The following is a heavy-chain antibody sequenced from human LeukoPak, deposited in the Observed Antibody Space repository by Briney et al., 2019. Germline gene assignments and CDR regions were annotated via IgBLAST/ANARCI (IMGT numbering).Heavy chain of an antibody. D-gene: IGHD5-24*01. CDR1: GFTFSSYA. CDR3: ARDEGMATTGLDY. J-gene: IGHJ4*02. CDR2: ISGSGGST. Sequence: GGSLRLSCAASGFTFSSYAMSWVRQAPGKGLEWVSAISGSGGSTYYADSVKGRFTISRDNSKNTLYLQMNSLRAEDTAVYYCARDEGMATTGLDYWGQGTLVTVSS. V-gene: IGHV3-23*01.